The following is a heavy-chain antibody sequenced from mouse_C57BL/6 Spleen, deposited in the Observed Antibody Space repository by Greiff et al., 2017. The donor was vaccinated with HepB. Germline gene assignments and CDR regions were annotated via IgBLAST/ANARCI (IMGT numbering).Heavy chain of an antibody. CDR1: GYAFSSSW. V-gene: IGHV1-82*01. CDR3: ARGSSGYVTY. Sequence: VQRVESGPELVKPGASVKISCKASGYAFSSSWMNWVKQRPGKGLEWIGRIYPGDGDTNYNGKFKGKATLTADKSSSTAYMQLSSLTSEDSAVYFCARGSSGYVTYWGQGTLVTVSA. CDR2: IYPGDGDT. J-gene: IGHJ3*01. D-gene: IGHD3-2*02.